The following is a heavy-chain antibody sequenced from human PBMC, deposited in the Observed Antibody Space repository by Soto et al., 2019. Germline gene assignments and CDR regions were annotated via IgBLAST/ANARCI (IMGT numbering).Heavy chain of an antibody. CDR3: AKDLRSMDV. CDR1: GFTFRGYG. V-gene: IGHV3-30*18. J-gene: IGHJ6*02. Sequence: QVQLVESGGGVVQPGRSLRLSCAASGFTFRGYGMHWVRQAPGKGLEWVATILYDGSNKYYADSVKGRFTISRDNSKDTLYLQMNSLRAEDTAVYYCAKDLRSMDVWGQGTTVTVSS. CDR2: ILYDGSNK.